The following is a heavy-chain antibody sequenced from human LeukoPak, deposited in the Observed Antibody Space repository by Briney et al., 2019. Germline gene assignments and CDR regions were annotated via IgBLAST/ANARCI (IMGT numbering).Heavy chain of an antibody. V-gene: IGHV3-72*01. CDR1: GFTFSDHY. Sequence: GGSLRLSCAASGFTFSDHYMDWVRQAPGKGLEWVGRTRNKANSYTTEYAASVKGRFTISRDDSKNSPYLQMNSLKTEDTAVYYCANGGGYAFDIWGQGTMVTISS. CDR2: TRNKANSYTT. CDR3: ANGGGYAFDI. J-gene: IGHJ3*02.